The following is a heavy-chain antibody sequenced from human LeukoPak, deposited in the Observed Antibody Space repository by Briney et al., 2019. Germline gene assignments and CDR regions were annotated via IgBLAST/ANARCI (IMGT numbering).Heavy chain of an antibody. V-gene: IGHV3-15*01. Sequence: TAGGSLTLSCSASGITFSNAWMTWVPQAPGEGLECVGRIYRSSNGETTAYGAPVNGRFTMSRNDSKNTLYLQMNSLKTEDTAVYYCTTYSSGSCPFWGQGTLVTVSS. CDR1: GITFSNAW. CDR2: IYRSSNGETT. CDR3: TTYSSGSCPF. D-gene: IGHD6-19*01. J-gene: IGHJ4*02.